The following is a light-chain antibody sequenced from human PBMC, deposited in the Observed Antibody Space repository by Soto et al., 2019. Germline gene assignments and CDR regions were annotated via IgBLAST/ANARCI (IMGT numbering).Light chain of an antibody. CDR1: QSVSSSY. Sequence: EIVLTHSPGTLSLSPGERATLSGRASQSVSSSYLAWYQQKPGQAPRLLIYGASSRATGIPDRFSGSGSGTDFTLTISRLEPEDFAVYYCQQYGSSPPFTFGPGTKVDIK. CDR3: QQYGSSPPFT. CDR2: GAS. J-gene: IGKJ3*01. V-gene: IGKV3-20*01.